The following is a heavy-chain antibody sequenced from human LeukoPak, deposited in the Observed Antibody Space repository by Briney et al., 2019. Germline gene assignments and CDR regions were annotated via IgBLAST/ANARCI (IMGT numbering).Heavy chain of an antibody. J-gene: IGHJ1*01. Sequence: SETLSLTCTVSGDSISSSRYYWGWIRQPPGKGLEWIGSISFSGSTYYNPSPKSRVTISVHTSKNQFSLRLSSVTAADTPVYYCAGSGWFSPEYFQHWGQGTLVTVSS. D-gene: IGHD6-19*01. CDR2: ISFSGST. V-gene: IGHV4-39*01. CDR3: AGSGWFSPEYFQH. CDR1: GDSISSSRYY.